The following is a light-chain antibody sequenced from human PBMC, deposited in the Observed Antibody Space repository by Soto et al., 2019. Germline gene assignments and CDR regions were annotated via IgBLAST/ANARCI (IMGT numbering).Light chain of an antibody. CDR1: QSVSSN. J-gene: IGKJ4*01. CDR3: QQYNNWPFT. Sequence: EIVMTQSPATLSVSPGERATLSCRASQSVSSNLAWYQQKPGQAPRLLIYGASPRATGIPARFSGSGSGTEFTLTISSLQSEDFAVYYCQQYNNWPFTFGGGTKVEIK. V-gene: IGKV3-15*01. CDR2: GAS.